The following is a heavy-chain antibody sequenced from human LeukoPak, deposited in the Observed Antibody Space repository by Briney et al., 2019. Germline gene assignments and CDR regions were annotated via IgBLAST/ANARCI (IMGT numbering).Heavy chain of an antibody. CDR2: IYYSGST. D-gene: IGHD4-17*01. J-gene: IGHJ6*02. V-gene: IGHV4-31*03. CDR1: GGSISSGGYY. Sequence: SETLSLTCTVSGGSISSGGYYWSWIRQHPGKGLEWIGYIYYSGSTYYNPSLKSRVTISVDTSKNQFSLKLSSVTAADTAVYYCARDQGDYGGRPHGMDVWGQGTTVTVSS. CDR3: ARDQGDYGGRPHGMDV.